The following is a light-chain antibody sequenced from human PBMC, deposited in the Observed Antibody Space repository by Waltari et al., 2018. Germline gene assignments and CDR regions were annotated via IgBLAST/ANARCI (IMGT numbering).Light chain of an antibody. CDR1: QSVNWY. J-gene: IGKJ4*02. CDR2: DTS. Sequence: EIVLTQSPATLSLSPGERATLSCRASQSVNWYLAWYQQRPGQAPRLLIFDTSNRATGIPDRFSGSGSETDFTLTISSLEPDDFAVYYCQQRRNWPLTFGGGTKVEIK. V-gene: IGKV3-11*01. CDR3: QQRRNWPLT.